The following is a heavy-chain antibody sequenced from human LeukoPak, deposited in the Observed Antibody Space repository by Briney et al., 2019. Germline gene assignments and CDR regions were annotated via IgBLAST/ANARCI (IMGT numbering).Heavy chain of an antibody. CDR2: IRGSVSTT. CDR3: AKVTTGYYYYMDV. Sequence: GGSLRLSCAASGFTFSDYAMSWVRQAPGKGLEWVSTIRGSVSTTYYADSVKGRFTISRDNSKNTLSLQMNSLRAEDTALYYCAKVTTGYYYYMDVWGKGTTVTVSS. CDR1: GFTFSDYA. D-gene: IGHD1-1*01. V-gene: IGHV3-23*01. J-gene: IGHJ6*03.